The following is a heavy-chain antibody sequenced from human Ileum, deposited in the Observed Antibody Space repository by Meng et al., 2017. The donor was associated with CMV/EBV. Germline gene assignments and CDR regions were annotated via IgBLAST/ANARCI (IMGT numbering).Heavy chain of an antibody. V-gene: IGHV3-23*01. CDR3: ARIFCTTTDCYYDY. CDR1: GLTFNSYS. CDR2: ISGSGANS. J-gene: IGHJ4*02. D-gene: IGHD2-8*01. Sequence: GESLKISCVASGLTFNSYSMGWVRQAPGKGLEWVAAISGSGANSYYAESVKGRATISRDNSKNTLLLELNGLRAEDTAVYYCARIFCTTTDCYYDYWGRGTLVTVSS.